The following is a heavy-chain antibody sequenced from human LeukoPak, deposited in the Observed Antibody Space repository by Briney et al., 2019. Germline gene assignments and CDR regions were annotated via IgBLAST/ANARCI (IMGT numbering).Heavy chain of an antibody. J-gene: IGHJ3*02. CDR1: GGSISSSSYY. V-gene: IGHV4-39*01. CDR3: AKSNGYGLIDI. Sequence: SETLSLTCTVSGGSISSSSYYWGWIRQPPGKGLECIGSIDYSGSTYYSPSLKSRVTISVDTSKNQFSLRLSSVTAADTAVYYCAKSNGYGLIDIWRQGTMVTVSS. D-gene: IGHD3-10*01. CDR2: IDYSGST.